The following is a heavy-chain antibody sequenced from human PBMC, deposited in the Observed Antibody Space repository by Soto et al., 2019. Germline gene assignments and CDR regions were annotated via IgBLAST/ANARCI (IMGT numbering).Heavy chain of an antibody. CDR2: MNPNSGNT. V-gene: IGHV1-8*01. J-gene: IGHJ4*02. D-gene: IGHD5-18*01. CDR1: GYTFTSYD. Sequence: QVQLVQSGAEVKKPGASVKVSCKASGYTFTSYDINWVRQATGQGLEWMGWMNPNSGNTGYAQKFQGRVTMTRNTSISTAYMELSSLRSEDTAVYYCARCCMSRYSYGYFFWGQGTLVTVSS. CDR3: ARCCMSRYSYGYFF.